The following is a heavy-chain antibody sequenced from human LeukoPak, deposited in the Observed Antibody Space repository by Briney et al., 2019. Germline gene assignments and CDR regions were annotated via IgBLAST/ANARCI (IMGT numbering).Heavy chain of an antibody. D-gene: IGHD1-7*01. Sequence: PGGSLRLSCAASGFTFSSYSMNWVRQAPGKGLEWVSSISSSSSYIYYADSVKGRFTISRDNAKNSLYLQMNSLRAEDTAVYYCARARDWNYVKAFDIWGQGTMVTVSS. V-gene: IGHV3-21*01. J-gene: IGHJ3*02. CDR1: GFTFSSYS. CDR3: ARARDWNYVKAFDI. CDR2: ISSSSSYI.